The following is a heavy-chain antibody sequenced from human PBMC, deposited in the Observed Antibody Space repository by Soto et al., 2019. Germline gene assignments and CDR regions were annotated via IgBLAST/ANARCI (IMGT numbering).Heavy chain of an antibody. CDR1: GFTFSSYS. CDR2: ISSSSSTI. V-gene: IGHV3-48*02. CDR3: AREEYDFWSGYFQSPYYYYGMDV. J-gene: IGHJ6*02. D-gene: IGHD3-3*01. Sequence: EVQLVESGGGLVQPGGSLRLSCAASGFTFSSYSMNWVRQAPGKGLEWVSYISSSSSTIYYADSVKGRFTISRDNAKNSLYLQMNSLRDEDTAVYYCAREEYDFWSGYFQSPYYYYGMDVWGQGTTVTVSS.